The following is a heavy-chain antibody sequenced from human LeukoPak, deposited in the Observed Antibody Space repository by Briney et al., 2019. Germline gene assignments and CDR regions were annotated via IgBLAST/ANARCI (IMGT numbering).Heavy chain of an antibody. V-gene: IGHV4-59*12. D-gene: IGHD6-13*01. CDR1: GGSISSYY. CDR3: ARGRQQLRYYFDY. Sequence: SETLSLTCTVSGGSISSYYWSWIRQPPGKGLEWIGYIYYSGSTNYNPSLKSRVTISVDTSKNQFSLKLSSVTAADTAVYYCARGRQQLRYYFDYWGQGTLVTVSS. J-gene: IGHJ4*02. CDR2: IYYSGST.